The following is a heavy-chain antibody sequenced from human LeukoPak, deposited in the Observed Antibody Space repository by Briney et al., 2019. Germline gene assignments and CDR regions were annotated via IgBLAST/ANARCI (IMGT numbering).Heavy chain of an antibody. V-gene: IGHV4-39*01. CDR2: IYYRGST. J-gene: IGHJ4*02. Sequence: SETLSLTCTVSGVSISSSSFYWGWIRQPPGKGLEWIGSIYYRGSTYYNPSLKSRVTISVDMSENQVSLKLRSVTAADTAVYYCTEFYFDRSGYADYWGQGTLVTVSS. CDR1: GVSISSSSFY. CDR3: TEFYFDRSGYADY. D-gene: IGHD3-22*01.